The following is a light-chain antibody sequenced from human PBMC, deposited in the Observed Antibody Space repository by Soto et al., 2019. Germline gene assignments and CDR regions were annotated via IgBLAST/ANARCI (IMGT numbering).Light chain of an antibody. Sequence: QSALTQPRSVSGSPGQSVTISCTGTSSDVGGYNYVSWYQQHPGKAPKLMIYDVSKRPSGVPDRFSGSKSGNTASLTISGVHAEDEADYYCCSYAGSYTFVVFGGGTKVTVL. CDR3: CSYAGSYTFVV. CDR2: DVS. J-gene: IGLJ2*01. CDR1: SSDVGGYNY. V-gene: IGLV2-11*01.